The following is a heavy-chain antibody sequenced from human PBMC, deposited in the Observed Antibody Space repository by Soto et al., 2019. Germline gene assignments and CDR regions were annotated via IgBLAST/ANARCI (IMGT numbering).Heavy chain of an antibody. CDR3: ARDKGRSPLDY. CDR1: GFTFSSYS. J-gene: IGHJ4*02. D-gene: IGHD2-15*01. CDR2: ISSSSRTI. V-gene: IGHV3-48*01. Sequence: GGSLRLSCAASGFTFSSYSMNWARQAPGKGLKCISYISSSSRTIYYPDSVKGRFTISRDNAKNSLYLQMNSLRAVDTAVYYCARDKGRSPLDYWGQGTLVTVSS.